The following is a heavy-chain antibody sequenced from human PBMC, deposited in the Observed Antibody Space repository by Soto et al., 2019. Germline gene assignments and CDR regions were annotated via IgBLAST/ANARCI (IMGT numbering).Heavy chain of an antibody. CDR3: APRYYYTR. D-gene: IGHD3-10*01. J-gene: IGHJ4*02. CDR2: ITSNSDHI. V-gene: IGHV3-21*01. Sequence: KTGGSLRLSCAASGFMFSAYTMIWVRQAPGKGLEWLSSITSNSDHIDYADSVRGRFTVSRDNARKSLYLQMDSLGAEDTGVYYCAPRYYYTRWGPGSLVPGSS. CDR1: GFMFSAYT.